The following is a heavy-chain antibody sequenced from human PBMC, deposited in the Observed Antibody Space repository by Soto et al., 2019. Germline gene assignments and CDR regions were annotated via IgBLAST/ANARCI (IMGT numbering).Heavy chain of an antibody. CDR2: VNAGDGSA. V-gene: IGHV1-46*01. CDR1: GFTFTLHY. CDR3: ARERDSFDY. Sequence: QVQLVQSGAEVTEPGASVKVSCKTSGFTFTLHYIHWVRQAPGQGLEWVEMVNAGDGSATYAREFRDKVSMTWDTSTSTVYLDLNSLKSEDTAIYYCARERDSFDYWGQGTLVSVSP. J-gene: IGHJ4*02. D-gene: IGHD3-22*01.